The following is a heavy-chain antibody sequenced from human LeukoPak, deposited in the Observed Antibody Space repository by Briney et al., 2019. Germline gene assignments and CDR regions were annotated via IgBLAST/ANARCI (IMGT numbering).Heavy chain of an antibody. CDR1: GFTFSNYG. CDR2: ISYDGVNK. Sequence: GKSLRLSCAASGFTFSNYGMHWVRQAPGKGLEWVALISYDGVNKYYADSVKGRFTISRDNSKNTLSLRMNSLRVEDTALYYCAKLRELVTYYYYYGLDVWGQGTTVTVSS. J-gene: IGHJ6*02. D-gene: IGHD1-1*01. CDR3: AKLRELVTYYYYYGLDV. V-gene: IGHV3-30*18.